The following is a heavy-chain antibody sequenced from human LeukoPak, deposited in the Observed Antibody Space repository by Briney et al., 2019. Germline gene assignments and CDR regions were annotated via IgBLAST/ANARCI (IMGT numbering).Heavy chain of an antibody. CDR2: INSDGSST. D-gene: IGHD1-26*01. Sequence: PGGSLRLSCAASGFTFSSYWMHWVRQAPGKGLVWVSRINSDGSSTSYADSVKGRFTISRDNAENTLYLQMNSLRAADTAVYYCAKGVGDPMGATTHLDYWGQGILVTVSS. CDR1: GFTFSSYW. J-gene: IGHJ4*02. V-gene: IGHV3-74*01. CDR3: AKGVGDPMGATTHLDY.